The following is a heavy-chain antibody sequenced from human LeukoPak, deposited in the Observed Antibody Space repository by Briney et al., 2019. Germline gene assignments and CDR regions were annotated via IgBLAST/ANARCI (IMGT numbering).Heavy chain of an antibody. CDR2: ISYDGSNK. J-gene: IGHJ4*02. D-gene: IGHD3-10*01. Sequence: QPGGSLRLSCAASGFTFSSYGMHWVRQAPGKGLEWVAVISYDGSNKYYADSVKGRFTISRDNSKNTLYLQMNSLRAEDTAVYYCAKDFYYYGSGSSIKDYWGQGTLVTVSS. CDR3: AKDFYYYGSGSSIKDY. CDR1: GFTFSSYG. V-gene: IGHV3-30*18.